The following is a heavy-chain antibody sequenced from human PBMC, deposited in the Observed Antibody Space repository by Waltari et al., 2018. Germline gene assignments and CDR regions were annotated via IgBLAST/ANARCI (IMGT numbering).Heavy chain of an antibody. J-gene: IGHJ5*01. CDR3: ASGGSRQRELLFVS. V-gene: IGHV5-10-1*03. CDR2: IDPNDDYT. CDR1: GHNFNNDW. Sequence: EVQLVQPGAELKKPGESLRISCQVSGHNFNNDWITWVRQMPGKGLEWVGRIDPNDDYTDYSPSFQGHVTISFDKSISTAYVEWSSLTASDSGRYFCASGGSRQRELLFVSWGKGTLVTVSA. D-gene: IGHD3-10*01.